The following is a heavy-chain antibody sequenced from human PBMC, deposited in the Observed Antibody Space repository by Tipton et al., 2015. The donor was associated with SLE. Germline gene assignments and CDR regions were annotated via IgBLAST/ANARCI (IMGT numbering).Heavy chain of an antibody. CDR2: IYTSGTT. CDR3: ARRRGSSNWYSRYGMDV. J-gene: IGHJ6*02. D-gene: IGHD6-13*01. Sequence: TLSLTCTVSGGSISGYYWNWIRQPAGKGLVWIGHIYTSGTTNYNPSLKSRVTILMDTSKNQFSLKLTSVTAADTAVYYCARRRGSSNWYSRYGMDVWGQGTTVTVSS. V-gene: IGHV4-4*09. CDR1: GGSISGYY.